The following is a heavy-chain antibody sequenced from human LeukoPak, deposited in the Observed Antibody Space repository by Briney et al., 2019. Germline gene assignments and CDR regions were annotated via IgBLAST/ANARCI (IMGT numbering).Heavy chain of an antibody. CDR1: GFTFSSYG. D-gene: IGHD2-2*02. V-gene: IGHV3-33*06. CDR3: AKERSQLLYRYYFDY. CDR2: IWYDGSNK. Sequence: GSLRLSCAASGFTFSSYGMHWVRQAPGKGLEWVAVIWYDGSNKYYADSVKGRFTISRDNSKNTLYLQMNSLRAEDTAVYYCAKERSQLLYRYYFDYWGQGTLVTVSS. J-gene: IGHJ4*02.